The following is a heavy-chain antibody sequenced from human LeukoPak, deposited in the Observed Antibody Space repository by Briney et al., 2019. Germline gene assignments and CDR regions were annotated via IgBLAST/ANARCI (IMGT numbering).Heavy chain of an antibody. Sequence: GGSLRLSCAASGFTFSSYSMNWVRQAPGEGLEWVSYISSSSSTIYYADSVKGRFTISRDNAKNSLYLQMNSLRAEDTAVYYCAQEGKAPGALDIWGPGTMVTVSS. CDR2: ISSSSSTI. CDR1: GFTFSSYS. D-gene: IGHD6-13*01. CDR3: AQEGKAPGALDI. V-gene: IGHV3-48*01. J-gene: IGHJ3*02.